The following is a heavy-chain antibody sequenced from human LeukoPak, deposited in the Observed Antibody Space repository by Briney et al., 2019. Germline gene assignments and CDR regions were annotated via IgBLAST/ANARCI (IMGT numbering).Heavy chain of an antibody. J-gene: IGHJ1*01. CDR3: ARALEIDTITYYYRYFQH. CDR1: GFTFSTYS. CDR2: IAYDGGTK. D-gene: IGHD3-22*01. Sequence: GGSLRLSCAASGFTFSTYSMHWVCQSPGKGLEWVSVIAYDGGTKYYAESVMGRFTISKDDSKNTLYLQMNSLRPEDTAVYYCARALEIDTITYYYRYFQHWGQGTLVTVSS. V-gene: IGHV3-30*03.